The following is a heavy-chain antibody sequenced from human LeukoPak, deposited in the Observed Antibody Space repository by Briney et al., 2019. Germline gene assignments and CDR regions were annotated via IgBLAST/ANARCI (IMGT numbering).Heavy chain of an antibody. D-gene: IGHD3-22*01. CDR1: GGSISSSNW. Sequence: KSSEPLSLTCAVSGGSISSSNWWSWVRQPPGKGLEWIGEIYHSGSTNYNPSLKSRLTISVDTSKNQFSLKLSSVTAADTAVYYCARLPRPFSGSDYWGQGTLVTVSS. V-gene: IGHV4-4*02. J-gene: IGHJ4*02. CDR3: ARLPRPFSGSDY. CDR2: IYHSGST.